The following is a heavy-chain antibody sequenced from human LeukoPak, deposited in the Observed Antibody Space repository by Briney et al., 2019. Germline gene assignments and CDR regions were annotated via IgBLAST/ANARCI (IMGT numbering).Heavy chain of an antibody. CDR1: GYTFTAQY. V-gene: IGHV1-2*02. CDR3: ASYPRNIPTPPFDY. J-gene: IGHJ4*02. Sequence: GASVKVSCKASGYTFTAQYIHWVRQAPGQGLEWMGWINPNNGDTKYVQSFLSRVTMTRDTSTTTAYLELRSLRSDDTAVYFCASYPRNIPTPPFDYWGQGALVTVSS. CDR2: INPNNGDT. D-gene: IGHD2-21*01.